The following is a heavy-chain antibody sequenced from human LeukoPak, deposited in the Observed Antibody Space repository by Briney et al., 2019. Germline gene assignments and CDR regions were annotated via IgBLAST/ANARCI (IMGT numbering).Heavy chain of an antibody. V-gene: IGHV4-39*01. CDR2: IYYSGST. CDR3: ASEGISAAGD. Sequence: PSETLSLTCTVSGGSISSSSYYWGWIRQPPGKGLEWIASIYYSGSTYHNPSLKSRVTISVDTSKNQFSLKLSSVTAADTAVYYCASEGISAAGDWGQGTLVTVSS. J-gene: IGHJ4*02. CDR1: GGSISSSSYY. D-gene: IGHD6-13*01.